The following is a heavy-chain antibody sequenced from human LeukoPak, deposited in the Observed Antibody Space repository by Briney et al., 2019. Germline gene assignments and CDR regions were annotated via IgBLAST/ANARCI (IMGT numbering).Heavy chain of an antibody. D-gene: IGHD4-23*01. Sequence: PGGSLRLSCAASGFTFNTYTMNWVRQAPGKGLEWVSSISSSSSYIYYADSVKGRFTISRDNAKNSLYLQMNSLRAEDTAVYYCARGTQDYGGIDYGMDVWGQGTTVTVSS. CDR2: ISSSSSYI. CDR1: GFTFNTYT. J-gene: IGHJ6*02. V-gene: IGHV3-21*01. CDR3: ARGTQDYGGIDYGMDV.